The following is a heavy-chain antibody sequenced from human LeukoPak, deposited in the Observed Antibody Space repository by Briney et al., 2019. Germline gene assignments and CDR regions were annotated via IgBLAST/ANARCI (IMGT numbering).Heavy chain of an antibody. CDR2: IRSKAYGGTT. V-gene: IGHV3-49*04. J-gene: IGHJ4*02. CDR1: GSTFGDYA. CDR3: TRAWGSYRLYFDY. D-gene: IGHD3-16*02. Sequence: GGSLRLSCTASGSTFGDYAMSWVRQAPGKGLEWVGFIRSKAYGGTTEYAASVKGRFTISRDDSKSIAYLQVNSLKTEDTAVYYCTRAWGSYRLYFDYWGQGTLVTVSP.